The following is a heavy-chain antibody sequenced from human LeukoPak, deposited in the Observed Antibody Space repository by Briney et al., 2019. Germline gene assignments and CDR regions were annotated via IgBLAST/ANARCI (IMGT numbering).Heavy chain of an antibody. J-gene: IGHJ4*02. Sequence: SETLSLTCTVSGGSISSSDYYWGWIRQPPGKGLEWIGSIHHSGSTYYNPSLKSRVTISINTSKNQFSLKLSSVTAADTAVYCCARADFWSGYSPFDYWGQGTLVTVSS. V-gene: IGHV4-39*07. CDR1: GGSISSSDYY. CDR2: IHHSGST. D-gene: IGHD3-3*01. CDR3: ARADFWSGYSPFDY.